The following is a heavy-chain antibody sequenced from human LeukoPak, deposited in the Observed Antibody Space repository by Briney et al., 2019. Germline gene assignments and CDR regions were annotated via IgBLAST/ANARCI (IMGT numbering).Heavy chain of an antibody. V-gene: IGHV3-21*06. CDR3: ARSYDSSGCFDY. CDR2: ISSTSNYI. CDR1: GFIFRDYS. J-gene: IGHJ4*02. D-gene: IGHD3-22*01. Sequence: GGSLRLSCAASGFIFRDYSMNWVRQAPGKGLEWVSSISSTSNYIYYAGSVKGRFTISRDDAKNSLYLEMNSLRAEDTAVYYCARSYDSSGCFDYWGQGTLVTVSS.